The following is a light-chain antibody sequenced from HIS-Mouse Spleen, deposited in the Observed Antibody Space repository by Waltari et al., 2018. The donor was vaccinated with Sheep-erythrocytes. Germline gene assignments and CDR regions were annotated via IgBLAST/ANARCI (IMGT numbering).Light chain of an antibody. CDR1: NLVHKY. Sequence: SSELTQPPSVPVSLCQTASTHCPGGNLVHKYACWYQQMPGQSPVLVIYQDTKRPSGIPERFSGSNSGNTATLTISGTPAMDEADYYCQAWDSSIVVFGGGTKLTVL. V-gene: IGLV3-1*01. CDR3: QAWDSSIVV. J-gene: IGLJ2*01. CDR2: QDT.